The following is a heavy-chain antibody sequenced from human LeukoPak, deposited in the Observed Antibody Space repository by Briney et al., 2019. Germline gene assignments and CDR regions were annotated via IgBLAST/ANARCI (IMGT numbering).Heavy chain of an antibody. J-gene: IGHJ6*03. D-gene: IGHD6-19*01. CDR3: ARVRIAVAGSYYYYYYYMDV. CDR2: ISAYNGNT. Sequence: ASVKVSCKASGYTFTNYGISWVRQAPGQGLEWMGWISAYNGNTNYAQKLQGRVTMTRNTSISTAYMELSSLRSEDTAVYYCARVRIAVAGSYYYYYYYMDVWGKGTTVTISS. CDR1: GYTFTNYG. V-gene: IGHV1-18*01.